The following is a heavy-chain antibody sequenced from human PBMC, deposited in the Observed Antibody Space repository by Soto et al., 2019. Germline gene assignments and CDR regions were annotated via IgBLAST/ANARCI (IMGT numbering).Heavy chain of an antibody. CDR3: ARGRNKIAAAGTSAFDI. V-gene: IGHV1-18*01. D-gene: IGHD6-13*01. CDR1: GYTFTSYG. J-gene: IGHJ3*02. Sequence: ASVKVSCKASGYTFTSYGISWVRQAPGQGLEWMGWISAYNGNTNYAQKLQGRVTMTTDTSTSTAYMELRSLRSDDTAVYYCARGRNKIAAAGTSAFDIWGQGTMVTVSS. CDR2: ISAYNGNT.